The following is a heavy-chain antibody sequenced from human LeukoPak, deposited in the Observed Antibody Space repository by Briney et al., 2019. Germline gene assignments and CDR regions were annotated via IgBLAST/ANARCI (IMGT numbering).Heavy chain of an antibody. J-gene: IGHJ6*03. V-gene: IGHV1-3*03. Sequence: ASVKVSCKASGYTFTSYAMHWVRQAPGQRLEWMGWINAGNGNTKYSQEFQGRVTITRDTSASTAYMELSSLRSEDMAVYYCARGALPHYYYYMDVWGKGTTVTVSS. CDR1: GYTFTSYA. CDR3: ARGALPHYYYYMDV. CDR2: INAGNGNT.